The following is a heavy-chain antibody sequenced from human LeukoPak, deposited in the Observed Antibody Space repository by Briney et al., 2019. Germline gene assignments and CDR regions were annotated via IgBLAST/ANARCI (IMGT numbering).Heavy chain of an antibody. CDR2: RSATGIT. CDR1: GGSITISNHF. J-gene: IGHJ4*02. CDR3: AFSGWFWGAFDF. D-gene: IGHD6-19*01. V-gene: IGHV4-39*01. Sequence: PETLSLTCSVSGGSITISNHFWGWIRQPPGKGLEWIASRSATGITHYHPSLESRISVSVETSKSQFSLKLTSLTAADTAVYYCAFSGWFWGAFDFWGQGILVTVSS.